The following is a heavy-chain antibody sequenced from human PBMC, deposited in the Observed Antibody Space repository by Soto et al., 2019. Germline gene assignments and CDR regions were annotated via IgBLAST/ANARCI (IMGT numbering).Heavy chain of an antibody. J-gene: IGHJ4*02. Sequence: EVQLVEAGGGLIQPGGSLRLSCAVSGFTVSNNYMSWVRQAPGKGLEGVSVIYSGGYTAYGDSVKGRFTISRDNSKKTLYLQKKQLSPDARAVCFWPTNPGGGGYWGQGTLVTVSS. V-gene: IGHV3-53*01. CDR1: GFTVSNNY. D-gene: IGHD3-10*01. CDR3: PTNPGGGGY. CDR2: IYSGGYT.